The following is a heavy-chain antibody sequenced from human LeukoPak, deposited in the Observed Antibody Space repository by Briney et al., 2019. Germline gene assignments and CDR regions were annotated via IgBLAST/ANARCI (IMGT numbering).Heavy chain of an antibody. D-gene: IGHD4-17*01. CDR3: AMRTTVTKDAFDI. CDR2: IYSGGST. Sequence: PGGSLRLSCAASGFTVSSNYMSWVRQAPGKGLEWVSVIYSGGSTYYADSVKGRFTISRDNSKNTLYLQMNSLRAEDTAVYYCAMRTTVTKDAFDIWRQGTMVTVSS. V-gene: IGHV3-53*01. J-gene: IGHJ3*02. CDR1: GFTVSSNY.